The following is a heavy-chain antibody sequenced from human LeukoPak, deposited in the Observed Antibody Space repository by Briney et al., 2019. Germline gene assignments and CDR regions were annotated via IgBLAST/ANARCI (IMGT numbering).Heavy chain of an antibody. J-gene: IGHJ4*02. D-gene: IGHD5-18*01. CDR3: ARGYGRELDY. CDR1: GFTLSDYH. V-gene: IGHV3-11*05. CDR2: ISSRNTYT. Sequence: GGSLRLSCAASGFTLSDYHMSWIRQAPGKGLEWVSYISSRNTYTKYADSVKGRLTISRDNAKNSLYLQMNSLRVEDTAVYYCARGYGRELDYWGQGTLVTVSS.